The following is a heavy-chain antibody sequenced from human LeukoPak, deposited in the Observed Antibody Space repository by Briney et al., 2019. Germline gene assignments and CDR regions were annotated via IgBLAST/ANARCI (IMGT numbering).Heavy chain of an antibody. CDR1: GDSISSGDYY. Sequence: SETLSLTCTVSGDSISSGDYYWSWIRQPAGKGLEWIGRISSSGSTNYNPSLKSRVTISVDTSKNQFSLKLISVTAADTAVYFCARGPYSYDSSGAFDIWAQGTMVTVSS. CDR3: ARGPYSYDSSGAFDI. CDR2: ISSSGST. V-gene: IGHV4-61*02. D-gene: IGHD3-22*01. J-gene: IGHJ3*02.